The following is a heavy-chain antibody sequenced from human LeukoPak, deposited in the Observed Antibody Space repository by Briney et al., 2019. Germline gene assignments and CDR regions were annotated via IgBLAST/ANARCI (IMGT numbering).Heavy chain of an antibody. CDR1: GGSISSYY. CDR3: ARKGQLYNNFDY. CDR2: IYYSGST. V-gene: IGHV4-59*01. J-gene: IGHJ4*02. D-gene: IGHD2-2*01. Sequence: SETLSLTCTVSGGSISSYYWNWIRQPPGKGLEWIGYIYYSGSTNYNPSLKSRVTISVDTSKNQFSLNLSSVTAADTAMYYCARKGQLYNNFDYWGQGTLVTVSS.